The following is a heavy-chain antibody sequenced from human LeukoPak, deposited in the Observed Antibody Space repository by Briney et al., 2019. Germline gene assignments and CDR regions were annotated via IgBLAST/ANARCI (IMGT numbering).Heavy chain of an antibody. V-gene: IGHV4-31*03. CDR2: IYYSGST. J-gene: IGHJ6*02. CDR3: ARSLAGGMDV. Sequence: SQTLSLTCTVSGGSISSGGYYWSWIRQHPGKGLEWIGYIYYSGSTYYNPSLKSRVTISVDTPKNQFSLKLSAVTAADTAVYYCARSLAGGMDVWGQGTTVTVSS. CDR1: GGSISSGGYY.